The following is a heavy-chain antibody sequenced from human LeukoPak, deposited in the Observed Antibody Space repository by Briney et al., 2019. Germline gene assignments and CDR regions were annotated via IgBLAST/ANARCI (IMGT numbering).Heavy chain of an antibody. V-gene: IGHV1-18*01. CDR1: GFTFTTYG. D-gene: IGHD3-16*01. CDR3: ARDGTSDGGGAFDY. Sequence: ASVKVSCKASGFTFTTYGFTWVRQAPGQGLEWMGWISAYNGNTDYAQKFQGRVTMTTDTSTSTAYMELRSLRSDDTAVYYCARDGTSDGGGAFDYWGQGTLVTVSS. CDR2: ISAYNGNT. J-gene: IGHJ4*02.